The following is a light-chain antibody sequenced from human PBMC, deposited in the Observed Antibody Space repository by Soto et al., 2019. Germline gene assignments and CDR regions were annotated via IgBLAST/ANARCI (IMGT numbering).Light chain of an antibody. V-gene: IGKV3-11*01. CDR2: DAS. CDR1: QSVRSY. J-gene: IGKJ4*01. Sequence: EIVFTQSPATLSFSPGERATLSCRASQSVRSYLAWYQQKPGQAPRLLIYDASNRATGIPARFSGSGSGTDFTLTISSLEPEDFAVYYCQQRSNWPLTLGGGTKVDIK. CDR3: QQRSNWPLT.